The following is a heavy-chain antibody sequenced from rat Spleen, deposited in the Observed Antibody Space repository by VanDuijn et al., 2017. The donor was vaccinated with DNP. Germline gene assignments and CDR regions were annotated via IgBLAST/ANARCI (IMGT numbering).Heavy chain of an antibody. V-gene: IGHV5-25*01. Sequence: EVHLVESGGGLVQPGGSLKLSCSASGFTFRNYDMVWVSQIPTQGLDWVASISACGNNIYYRDSVKGRFTVSRDNAKSTLYLQMDSLRSEDTATYYCSRLILRIWGAMDAWGQGTSVTVSS. CDR2: ISACGNNI. CDR3: SRLILRIWGAMDA. J-gene: IGHJ4*01. D-gene: IGHD1-6*01. CDR1: GFTFRNYD.